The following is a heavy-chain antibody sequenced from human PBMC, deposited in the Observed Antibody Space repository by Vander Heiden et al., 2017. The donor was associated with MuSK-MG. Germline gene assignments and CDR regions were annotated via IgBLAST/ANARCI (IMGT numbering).Heavy chain of an antibody. D-gene: IGHD2-2*01. CDR3: ARPGYCSSTSCSYGAFDI. J-gene: IGHJ3*02. V-gene: IGHV4-38-2*01. CDR1: GYSISSSYY. CDR2: IYHSGST. Sequence: QVQLQESGPGLVRPSETLSLTCAVSGYSISSSYYWGWIRQPPGKGLEWIGSIYHSGSTYYNPSLKSRVTISVDTSKNQFSRKLSSVTAADTAVYYCARPGYCSSTSCSYGAFDIWGQGTMVTVSS.